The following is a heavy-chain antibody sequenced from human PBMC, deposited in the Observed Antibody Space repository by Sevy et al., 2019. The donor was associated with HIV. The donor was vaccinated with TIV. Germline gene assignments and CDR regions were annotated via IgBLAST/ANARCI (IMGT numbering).Heavy chain of an antibody. D-gene: IGHD6-19*01. J-gene: IGHJ4*02. CDR1: GFTFGDYA. CDR3: TRDLYGSGWFYFDY. CDR2: IKSKTYGGTT. Sequence: GGSLRLSCIASGFTFGDYAMSWFHQAPGKGLEWVGFIKSKTYGGTTEYAASVKGRFIISRDDSKNIAYLQMNSLKTEDTAVYYCTRDLYGSGWFYFDYWGQGTLVTVSS. V-gene: IGHV3-49*03.